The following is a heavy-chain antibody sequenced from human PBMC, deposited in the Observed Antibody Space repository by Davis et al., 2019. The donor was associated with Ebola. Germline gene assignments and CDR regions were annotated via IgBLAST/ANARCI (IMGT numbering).Heavy chain of an antibody. CDR3: ARGWFRSGMDV. J-gene: IGHJ3*01. D-gene: IGHD3-10*01. V-gene: IGHV6-1*01. Sequence: LRLSCAISGDSVSGSSGAWNWIRQSPSRGLEWLGRTYYSSKWYNDYAASVKSRITVNPDTSKNQFSLLLNSVTPEDTAIYFCARGWFRSGMDVWGQGTMVTVSS. CDR2: TYYSSKWYN. CDR1: GDSVSGSSGA.